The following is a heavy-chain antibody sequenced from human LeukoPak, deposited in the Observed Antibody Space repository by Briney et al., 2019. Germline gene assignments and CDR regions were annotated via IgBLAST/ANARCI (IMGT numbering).Heavy chain of an antibody. J-gene: IGHJ1*01. CDR3: ATAGIVLDTGAEFLLH. V-gene: IGHV1-24*01. D-gene: IGHD2-8*01. CDR1: GGTLTELS. Sequence: ASVKVSCKLSGGTLTELSMHWVRQSPGKGLEWMGGFDPEEGETIYAQRFQGRVTMTEDTVTDTAHMELSSLTSEDTAVYYCATAGIVLDTGAEFLLHWGQGNLVTVSS. CDR2: FDPEEGET.